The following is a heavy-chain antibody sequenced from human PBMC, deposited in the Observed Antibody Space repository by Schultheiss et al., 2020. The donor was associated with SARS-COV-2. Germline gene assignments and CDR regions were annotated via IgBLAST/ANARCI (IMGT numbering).Heavy chain of an antibody. V-gene: IGHV4-59*01. CDR2: ISYTGSP. CDR3: ARATRVESLFSVRGGSFDF. Sequence: SETLSLTCTVSSGSLIPYYWTWIRQPPGKGLEWIGYISYTGSPSYNPSLKSRVTFSLDTSKKQFSLRLNSVTAADTAVYYCARATRVESLFSVRGGSFDFWGRAALVTVSS. J-gene: IGHJ4*02. D-gene: IGHD5-24*01. CDR1: SGSLIPYY.